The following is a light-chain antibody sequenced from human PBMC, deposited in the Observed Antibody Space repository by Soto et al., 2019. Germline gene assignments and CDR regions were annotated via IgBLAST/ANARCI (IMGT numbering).Light chain of an antibody. CDR2: EVS. J-gene: IGLJ3*02. Sequence: QSALTQPASVSGSPGQSITISCTGTSSDVGSYNLASWYQQHPGKAPKLMIYEVSKRPSGVSNRFSGSKSGNTASLTISGLQAEDEADYYCCSYAGSSTLWVFGGGTQLTVL. CDR1: SSDVGSYNL. V-gene: IGLV2-23*02. CDR3: CSYAGSSTLWV.